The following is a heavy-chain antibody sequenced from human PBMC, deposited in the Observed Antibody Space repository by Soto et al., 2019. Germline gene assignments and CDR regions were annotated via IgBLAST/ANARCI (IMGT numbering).Heavy chain of an antibody. D-gene: IGHD4-17*01. Sequence: GGSLRLACAASGFTFSGSAIHWVRQTSGKGLEWVGRVRSKANGYATSYAASAQGRFNISRDDSKKMAYLQMNSLKTEDTALYYCARQGYGGYYGLDAWGQGTTVTVSS. V-gene: IGHV3-73*01. CDR1: GFTFSGSA. CDR3: ARQGYGGYYGLDA. CDR2: VRSKANGYAT. J-gene: IGHJ6*02.